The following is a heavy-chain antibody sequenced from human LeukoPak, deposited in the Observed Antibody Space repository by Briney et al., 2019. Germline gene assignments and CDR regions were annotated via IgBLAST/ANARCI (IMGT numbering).Heavy chain of an antibody. CDR1: GYSFTSYW. CDR3: ARLAYCGGDCYLNWFDP. D-gene: IGHD2-21*01. Sequence: GESLKISCKGSGYSFTSYWIGWVRQMPGKGLEWMGIIYPGDSDTRYSPSFQGQVTISADMSISTAYLQWSSLKASDTAMYYCARLAYCGGDCYLNWFDPWGQGTLVTVSS. CDR2: IYPGDSDT. J-gene: IGHJ5*02. V-gene: IGHV5-51*01.